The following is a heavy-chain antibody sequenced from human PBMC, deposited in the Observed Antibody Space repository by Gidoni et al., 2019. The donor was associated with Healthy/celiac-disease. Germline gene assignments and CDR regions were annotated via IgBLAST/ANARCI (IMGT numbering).Heavy chain of an antibody. Sequence: EVQLVESGGGLVQPGGSLGLSCAASGFTFRDYWMRWVRQAPGKGLGWVANIKQDGSGKYYVDSVEGRFTISRDNAKNSLYLQMNSLRAEDTAVYYCARGKLERRLNPLDYWGQGTLVTVSS. CDR3: ARGKLERRLNPLDY. D-gene: IGHD1-1*01. CDR2: IKQDGSGK. CDR1: GFTFRDYW. J-gene: IGHJ4*02. V-gene: IGHV3-7*03.